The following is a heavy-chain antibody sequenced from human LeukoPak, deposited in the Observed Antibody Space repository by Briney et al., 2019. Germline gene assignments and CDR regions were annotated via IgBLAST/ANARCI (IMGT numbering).Heavy chain of an antibody. V-gene: IGHV4-39*01. J-gene: IGHJ4*02. CDR2: IYYSGIT. CDR1: GGSISGRSYY. D-gene: IGHD6-13*01. Sequence: SETLSLTCTVSGGSISGRSYYWGWIRQPPGKGLEWIGDIYYSGITYYNPSLKSRVTISLDTSKNQFSLKLTSVTAADTAVYYCVRRLDSGSWYPFDSWGQGTLVTVSS. CDR3: VRRLDSGSWYPFDS.